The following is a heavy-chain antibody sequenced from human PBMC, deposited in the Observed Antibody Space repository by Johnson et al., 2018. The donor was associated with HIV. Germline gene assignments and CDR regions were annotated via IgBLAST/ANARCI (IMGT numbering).Heavy chain of an antibody. V-gene: IGHV3-13*01. D-gene: IGHD3-10*01. Sequence: VQLVESGGGVVQPGGSLRLSCAASGFNFSSYDMHWVRQATGKGLEWVSGIGTAGDTYYPGSVKGRFTISRENAKNSLYLQMDSLRAGDTALYYCARAKRDYYGSGGVGAFDIWGQGTMVTVSS. CDR2: IGTAGDT. CDR3: ARAKRDYYGSGGVGAFDI. J-gene: IGHJ3*02. CDR1: GFNFSSYD.